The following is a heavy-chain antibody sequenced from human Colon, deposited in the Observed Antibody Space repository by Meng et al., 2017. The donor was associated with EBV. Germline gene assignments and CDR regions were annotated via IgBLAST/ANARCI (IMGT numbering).Heavy chain of an antibody. CDR2: IYYSGST. CDR3: ARVSSGWDYFDY. Sequence: QVQLQESGPGLVKPSXXLSLTCTVSGGSASSGGYYWTWIRQHPGKGLEWFGHIYYSGSTFYNPSLKRRVIISIDTSKNQFSLNLRSVTAADTAVYYCARVSSGWDYFDYWGQGTLVTVSS. V-gene: IGHV4-31*03. CDR1: GGSASSGGYY. J-gene: IGHJ4*02. D-gene: IGHD6-19*01.